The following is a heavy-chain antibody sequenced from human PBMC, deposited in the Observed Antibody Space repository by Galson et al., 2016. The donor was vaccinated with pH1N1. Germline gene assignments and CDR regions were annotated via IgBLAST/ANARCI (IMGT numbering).Heavy chain of an antibody. V-gene: IGHV1-69*13. CDR2: INPVFGTT. D-gene: IGHD6-6*01. J-gene: IGHJ3*01. CDR1: GATFNSYG. CDR3: ATFSSSSSCRSLDV. Sequence: SVKVSCKASGATFNSYGIHWVRQAPGKGLEWMGDINPVFGTTNYTQRFQDRVTITAHDMELSGLRSEDTAIYYCATFSSSSSCRSLDVWGQGTTFTVSS.